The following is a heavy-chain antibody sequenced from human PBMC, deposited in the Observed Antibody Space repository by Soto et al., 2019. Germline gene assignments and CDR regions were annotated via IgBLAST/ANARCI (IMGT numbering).Heavy chain of an antibody. D-gene: IGHD6-19*01. CDR3: ARERSPRPVHYGMDV. CDR1: GYTFTAYY. V-gene: IGHV1-46*01. J-gene: IGHJ6*02. CDR2: INPSGGST. Sequence: QVQLVQSGAEVKKPGASVKVSFKASGYTFTAYYMHWVRQAPGQGLELMGIINPSGGSTNYAQKFQGRVPMTRDTSTMRVYMEGSSLRSEDTAVYYYARERSPRPVHYGMDVWGQGTTVTVSS.